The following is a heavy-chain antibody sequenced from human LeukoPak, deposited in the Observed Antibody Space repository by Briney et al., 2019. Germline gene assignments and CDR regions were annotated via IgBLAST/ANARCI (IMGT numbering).Heavy chain of an antibody. J-gene: IGHJ4*02. V-gene: IGHV4-34*01. CDR2: INHSGST. CDR1: GGSFSGYY. Sequence: SETLSLTCAVCGGSFSGYYWSWIRQPPGKGLEWIGEINHSGSTNYNPSLKSRVTISVDTSKNQFSLKLSSVTAADTAVYYCAIIYDSSGYSQFDYWGQGTLVTVSS. CDR3: AIIYDSSGYSQFDY. D-gene: IGHD3-22*01.